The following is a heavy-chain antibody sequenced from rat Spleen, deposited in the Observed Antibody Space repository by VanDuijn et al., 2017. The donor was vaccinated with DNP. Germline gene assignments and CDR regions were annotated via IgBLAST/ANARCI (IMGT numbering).Heavy chain of an antibody. D-gene: IGHD5-1*01. V-gene: IGHV5S10*01. CDR3: ATHDLGAHWFAY. CDR2: IIYDGSRT. J-gene: IGHJ3*01. CDR1: GFTFSDYN. Sequence: EVQLVESGGGLVQPGRSLKLSCAASGFTFSDYNMAWVRQAPKKGLEWVATIIYDGSRTYYRDTVKGRFTISRDNAKSTLYLQMDSLRSEDTATYYCATHDLGAHWFAYWGQGTLVTVSS.